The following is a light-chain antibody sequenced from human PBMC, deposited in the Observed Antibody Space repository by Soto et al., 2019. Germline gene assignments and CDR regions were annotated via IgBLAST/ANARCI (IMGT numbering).Light chain of an antibody. CDR3: QQYGTSPPWT. J-gene: IGKJ1*01. V-gene: IGKV3-20*01. CDR2: AAS. CDR1: QSVTSNY. Sequence: LAESRESVDLCAGGIATISFRAIQSVTSNYLAWYQQKPGQAPRLLIYAASRRAPGIPDRFSASGSGTDFTLTICRLEPEDLAVYFCQQYGTSPPWTFGQGTKVDIK.